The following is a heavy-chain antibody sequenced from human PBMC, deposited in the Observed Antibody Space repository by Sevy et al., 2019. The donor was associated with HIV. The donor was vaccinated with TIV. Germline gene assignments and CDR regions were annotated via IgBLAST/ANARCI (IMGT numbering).Heavy chain of an antibody. V-gene: IGHV3-11*01. CDR2: ISSSGSTI. Sequence: GGSLRLSCAASGFTFSDYYMSWIRQAPGKGLEWVSYISSSGSTIYYADSVKGRFTISRDNAKNSLYLKMNSLRAEDTAVYYCARGIKYYDFWSGYLTNYYYYYGMDVWGQGTTVTVSS. CDR1: GFTFSDYY. D-gene: IGHD3-3*01. J-gene: IGHJ6*02. CDR3: ARGIKYYDFWSGYLTNYYYYYGMDV.